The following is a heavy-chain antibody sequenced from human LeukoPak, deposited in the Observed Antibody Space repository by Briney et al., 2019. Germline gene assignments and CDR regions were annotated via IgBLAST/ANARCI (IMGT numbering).Heavy chain of an antibody. V-gene: IGHV3-48*04. Sequence: PGGSLRLSCAASGFTFSSYSMNWVRQAPGKGLEWVSYISSSNSSIYYADSVKGRFTISRDNAKNSLYLQMNSLRAEDTAVYYCARDPTYVWGSYPYFDYWGQGTLVTVSS. J-gene: IGHJ4*02. CDR3: ARDPTYVWGSYPYFDY. CDR1: GFTFSSYS. CDR2: ISSSNSSI. D-gene: IGHD3-16*02.